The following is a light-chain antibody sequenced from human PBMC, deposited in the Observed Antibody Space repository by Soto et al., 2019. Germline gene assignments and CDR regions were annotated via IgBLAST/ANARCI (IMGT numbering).Light chain of an antibody. CDR1: QSVSSSY. CDR3: QQYGSSPPT. J-gene: IGKJ1*01. Sequence: IVLTPSTGTLSLTPGERASLSCRASQSVSSSYLAWYQQIPGQAPRRLINDASRRATGIPDRFSGSGSGTDFTLTISRLEPEDFAVYYCQQYGSSPPTFGQGTKVDIK. V-gene: IGKV3-20*01. CDR2: DAS.